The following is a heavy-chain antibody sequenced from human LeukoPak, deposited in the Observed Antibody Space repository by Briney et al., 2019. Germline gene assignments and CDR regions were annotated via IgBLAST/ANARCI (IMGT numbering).Heavy chain of an antibody. CDR2: INHSGST. Sequence: SETLSLTCAVYGGSFSGYYWSWIRQPPGKGLEWIGEINHSGSTNYNPSLKSRVTISVGTSKNQFSLKLSSVTAADTAVYYCARDDPEDWFDPWGQGTLVSVSS. D-gene: IGHD3-3*01. CDR1: GGSFSGYY. J-gene: IGHJ5*02. CDR3: ARDDPEDWFDP. V-gene: IGHV4-34*01.